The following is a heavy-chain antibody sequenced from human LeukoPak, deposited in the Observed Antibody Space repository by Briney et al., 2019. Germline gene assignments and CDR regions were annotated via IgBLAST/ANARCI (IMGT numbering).Heavy chain of an antibody. V-gene: IGHV4-34*01. D-gene: IGHD2-2*01. J-gene: IGHJ4*02. CDR3: ARGRRGLSIGYCSSTSCPQKYFDY. CDR2: INHSGST. CDR1: GGSFSGYY. Sequence: SETLSLTCAVYGGSFSGYYWSWIRQPPGKGLEWIGEINHSGSTNYNSSLKSRVTISVDTSKNQFSLKLSSVTAADTAVYYCARGRRGLSIGYCSSTSCPQKYFDYWGQGTLVTVSS.